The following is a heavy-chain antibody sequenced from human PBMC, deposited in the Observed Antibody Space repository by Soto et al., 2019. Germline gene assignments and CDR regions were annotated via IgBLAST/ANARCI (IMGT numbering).Heavy chain of an antibody. CDR3: ARDSSSGDYYYGMDV. V-gene: IGHV4-30-4*01. Sequence: LSLTCTVSGGSISSGDYYWSWIRQPPGKGLEWIGYIYYSGSTYYNPSLKSRVTISVDTSKNQFSLKLSSVTTADTAVYYCARDSSSGDYYYGMDVWGQGTTVTVSS. CDR1: GGSISSGDYY. J-gene: IGHJ6*02. D-gene: IGHD6-13*01. CDR2: IYYSGST.